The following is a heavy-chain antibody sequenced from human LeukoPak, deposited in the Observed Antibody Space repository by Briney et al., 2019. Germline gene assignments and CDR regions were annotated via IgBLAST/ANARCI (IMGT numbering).Heavy chain of an antibody. D-gene: IGHD2-2*01. Sequence: ASVTVSCKAPGYTFTGYYMHWVRQAPGQGLEWMGWINPNSGGTNYAQKFQGRVTMTRDTSISTAYMELSRLRSDDTAVYYCARDPIQVVVPAAIGWFDPWGQGTLVTVSS. J-gene: IGHJ5*02. CDR3: ARDPIQVVVPAAIGWFDP. V-gene: IGHV1-2*02. CDR1: GYTFTGYY. CDR2: INPNSGGT.